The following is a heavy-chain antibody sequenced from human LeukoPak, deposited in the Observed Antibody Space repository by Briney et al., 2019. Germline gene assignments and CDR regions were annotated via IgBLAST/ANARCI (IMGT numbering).Heavy chain of an antibody. J-gene: IGHJ4*02. Sequence: PSETLSLTCTVSGGSISSYYWSWIRQPPGKGLEWIGYIYYSGSTNYNPPLKSRVTISVDTSKNQFSLKLSSVTAADTAVYYCARGGAAAGLLDYWGQGTLVTVSS. CDR1: GGSISSYY. CDR3: ARGGAAAGLLDY. CDR2: IYYSGST. V-gene: IGHV4-59*01. D-gene: IGHD6-13*01.